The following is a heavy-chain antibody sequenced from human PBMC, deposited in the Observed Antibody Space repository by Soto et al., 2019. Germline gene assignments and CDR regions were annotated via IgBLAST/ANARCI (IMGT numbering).Heavy chain of an antibody. Sequence: QLQLQESGPGLVKPSETLSLTCTVSGGSISSSSYYWGWIRQPPGKGLEWIGSIYYSGSTYYNPSLKSRATISVDTSKYQFALKRSSVTAADTAVYYCARTTVTTWGIWYDAFDIWGQGTMLTVSS. CDR2: IYYSGST. V-gene: IGHV4-39*01. CDR1: GGSISSSSYY. CDR3: ARTTVTTWGIWYDAFDI. D-gene: IGHD4-17*01. J-gene: IGHJ3*02.